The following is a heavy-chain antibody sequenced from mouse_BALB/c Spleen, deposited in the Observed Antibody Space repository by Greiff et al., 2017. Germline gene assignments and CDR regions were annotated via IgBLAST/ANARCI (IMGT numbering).Heavy chain of an antibody. CDR2: ISSGGST. CDR1: GFTFSSYA. V-gene: IGHV5-6-5*01. D-gene: IGHD1-2*01. CDR3: ARGSLLRTDY. J-gene: IGHJ2*01. Sequence: EVNVVESGGGLVKPGGSLKLSCAASGFTFSSYAMSWVRQTPEKRLEWVASISSGGSTYYPDSVKGRFTISRDNARNILYLQMSSLRSEDTAMYYCARGSLLRTDYWGQGTTLTVSS.